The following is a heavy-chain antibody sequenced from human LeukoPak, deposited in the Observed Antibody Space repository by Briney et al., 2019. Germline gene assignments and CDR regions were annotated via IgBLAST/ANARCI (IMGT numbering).Heavy chain of an antibody. CDR3: AKMDGSGSYCNPLDY. CDR1: GFTFSSYG. D-gene: IGHD3-10*01. V-gene: IGHV3-30*02. J-gene: IGHJ4*02. CDR2: IHYDGSNK. Sequence: GGSLRLSCAASGFTFSSYGMHWVRQAPGKGLEWVAFIHYDGSNKYYADSVKGRFTISRDNSKNTLYLQMNSLRAEDTAVYYCAKMDGSGSYCNPLDYWGQGTLVTVSS.